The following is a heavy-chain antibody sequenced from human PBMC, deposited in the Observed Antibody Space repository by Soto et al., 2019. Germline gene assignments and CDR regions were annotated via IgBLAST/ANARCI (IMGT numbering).Heavy chain of an antibody. CDR1: GFTFSSYG. V-gene: IGHV3-30*18. Sequence: QVQLVESGGGVVQPGRSLRLSCAASGFTFSSYGMHWVRQDPGKGLEWVAVISYDGINKYYADSVKGRFTISRDNSKNTLYLQINSLRAEDTAVYYCAKGSSGYSEYFDYWGQGTLVTVSS. J-gene: IGHJ4*02. CDR3: AKGSSGYSEYFDY. D-gene: IGHD6-19*01. CDR2: ISYDGINK.